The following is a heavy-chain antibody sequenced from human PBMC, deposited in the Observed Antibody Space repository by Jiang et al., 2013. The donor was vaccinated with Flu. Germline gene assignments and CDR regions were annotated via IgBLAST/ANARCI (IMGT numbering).Heavy chain of an antibody. Sequence: SGAEVKKPGASVKVSCKASGYTFTSYAMHWVRQAPGQRLEWMGWINAGNGNTKYSQKFQGRVTITRDTSASTAYMELSSLRSEDTAVYYCARDRALWFGDQGRFDPWGQGTLVTVSS. CDR1: GYTFTSYA. V-gene: IGHV1-3*01. J-gene: IGHJ5*02. D-gene: IGHD3-10*01. CDR2: INAGNGNT. CDR3: ARDRALWFGDQGRFDP.